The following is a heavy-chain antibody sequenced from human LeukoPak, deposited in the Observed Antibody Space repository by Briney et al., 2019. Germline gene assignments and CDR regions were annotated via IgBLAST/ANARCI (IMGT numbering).Heavy chain of an antibody. J-gene: IGHJ5*02. CDR2: IYHSGST. CDR3: ARSRSGWVSSSSVWYTFWFDP. V-gene: IGHV4-30-2*01. D-gene: IGHD6-6*01. Sequence: SQTLSLTCAVSGGSISSGGYSWSWIRQPPGKGLEWIGYIYHSGSTYYNPSLKSRVTISVDTSKNQFSLKLSSVTAADTAVYYCARSRSGWVSSSSVWYTFWFDPWGQGTLVTVSS. CDR1: GGSISSGGYS.